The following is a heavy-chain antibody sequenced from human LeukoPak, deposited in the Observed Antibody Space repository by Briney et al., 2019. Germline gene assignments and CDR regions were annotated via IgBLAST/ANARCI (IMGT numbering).Heavy chain of an antibody. Sequence: GGSLRLSCAASGFTFSSYSMNWFRQAPGKGLEWVSSISSSSTYIYYADSVKGRFTISRDNAKNSLYLQMNTLRAEDTAVYYCARVGSSGSYNEDYWGQGTLVTVSS. CDR2: ISSSSTYI. V-gene: IGHV3-21*01. J-gene: IGHJ4*02. D-gene: IGHD1-26*01. CDR3: ARVGSSGSYNEDY. CDR1: GFTFSSYS.